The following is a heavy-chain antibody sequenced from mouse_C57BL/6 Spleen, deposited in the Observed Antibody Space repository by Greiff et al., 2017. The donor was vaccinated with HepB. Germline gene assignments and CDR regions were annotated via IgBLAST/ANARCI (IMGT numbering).Heavy chain of an antibody. CDR3: ARDYYGVFAY. V-gene: IGHV5-4*01. Sequence: EVKLQESGGGLVKPGGSLKLSCAASGFTFSSYAMSWVRQTPEKRLEWVATISDGGSYTYYPDNVKGRFTISRDNAKNNLYLQMSHLKSEDTAMYYCARDYYGVFAYWGQGTLVTVSA. J-gene: IGHJ3*01. D-gene: IGHD1-1*01. CDR1: GFTFSSYA. CDR2: ISDGGSYT.